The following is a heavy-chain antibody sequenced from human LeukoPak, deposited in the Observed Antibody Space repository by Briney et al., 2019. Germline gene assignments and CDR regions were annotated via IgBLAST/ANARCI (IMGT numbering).Heavy chain of an antibody. J-gene: IGHJ5*02. Sequence: SETLSLTCTVSGGSISSGDYYWSWIRQPPGKGLEWIGYIYYSGSTNYNPSLKSRVTISVDTSKNQFSLKLSSVTAADTAVYYCARDSRLLAGYNWFDPWGQGTLVTVSP. CDR3: ARDSRLLAGYNWFDP. V-gene: IGHV4-61*08. CDR1: GGSISSGDYY. CDR2: IYYSGST. D-gene: IGHD3-22*01.